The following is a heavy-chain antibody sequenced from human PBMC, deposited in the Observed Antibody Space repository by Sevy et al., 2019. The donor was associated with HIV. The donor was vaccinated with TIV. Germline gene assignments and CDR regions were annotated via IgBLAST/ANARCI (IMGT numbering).Heavy chain of an antibody. CDR2: INPNSGGT. J-gene: IGHJ4*02. D-gene: IGHD2-8*02. CDR1: GYIFTGYY. V-gene: IGHV1-2*06. Sequence: ASVKVSCKTSGYIFTGYYMHWVRQAPGQGLEWMGRINPNSGGTNYAQKFQGRVTMTRDTSIGTAYLELSRLTSDDTAVYYCARGGEVLYACFDSWGQGTLVTVSS. CDR3: ARGGEVLYACFDS.